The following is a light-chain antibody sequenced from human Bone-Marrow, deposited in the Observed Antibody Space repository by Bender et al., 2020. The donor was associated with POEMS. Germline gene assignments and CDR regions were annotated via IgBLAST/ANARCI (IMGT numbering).Light chain of an antibody. V-gene: IGLV2-14*03. Sequence: QSALTQPASVSGSPGQSITISCTGTSSDVGAYNFVSWYQQHPGKVPKLMIYDVSHRPSGVSDRFSGSKSGNTASLTISGLQAEDEADYYCSSYTSSSTWMFGGGTRLTVL. J-gene: IGLJ3*02. CDR2: DVS. CDR3: SSYTSSSTWM. CDR1: SSDVGAYNF.